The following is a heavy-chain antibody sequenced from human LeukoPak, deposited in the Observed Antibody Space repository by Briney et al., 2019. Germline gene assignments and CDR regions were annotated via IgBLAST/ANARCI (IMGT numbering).Heavy chain of an antibody. J-gene: IGHJ3*02. V-gene: IGHV4-30-2*01. D-gene: IGHD3-22*01. CDR2: IYHSGST. CDR3: ARHMTVTYDAFDI. Sequence: SQTLSLTCAVSGGSISSGGYSWSWIRQPPGKGLEWIGYIYHSGSTYYNPSLKSRVTISVDRSKNQFSLKLSSVTAADTAVYHCARHMTVTYDAFDIWGLGQWSPSLQ. CDR1: GGSISSGGYS.